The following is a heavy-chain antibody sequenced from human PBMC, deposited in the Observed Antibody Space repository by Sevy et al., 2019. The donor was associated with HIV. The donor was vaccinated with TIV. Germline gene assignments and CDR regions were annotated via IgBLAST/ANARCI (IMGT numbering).Heavy chain of an antibody. CDR1: GFIFSNYA. V-gene: IGHV3-23*01. CDR2: ISGSGDAF. Sequence: GGSLRLSCSASGFIFSNYAMSWVRQAPGKGLEWVSSISGSGDAFYYSDSMKGRFTIYRDDSNNTLYLHLRSLRAEDTALYCCAKYFYGSGNYAFDNWGQGTLVTVSS. CDR3: AKYFYGSGNYAFDN. J-gene: IGHJ4*02. D-gene: IGHD3-10*01.